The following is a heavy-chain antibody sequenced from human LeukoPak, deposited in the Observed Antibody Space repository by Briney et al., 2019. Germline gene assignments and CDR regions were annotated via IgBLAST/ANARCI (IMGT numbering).Heavy chain of an antibody. Sequence: GRSLRLSCAASGFTFDDYAMHWVRQAPGKGLEWVSGFNWNSGSIGYADSVKGRFTISRDNAKNSLYLRMNSLRAEDTALYYCAKGSDSSSWYYFDHWGQGTLVTVSS. CDR2: FNWNSGSI. D-gene: IGHD6-13*01. J-gene: IGHJ4*02. CDR3: AKGSDSSSWYYFDH. V-gene: IGHV3-9*01. CDR1: GFTFDDYA.